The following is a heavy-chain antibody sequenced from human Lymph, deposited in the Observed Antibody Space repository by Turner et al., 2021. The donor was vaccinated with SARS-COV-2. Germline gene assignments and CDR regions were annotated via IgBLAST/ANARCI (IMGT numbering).Heavy chain of an antibody. V-gene: IGHV4-34*01. CDR1: GGSFSGYY. D-gene: IGHD2-15*01. J-gene: IGHJ4*02. CDR2: IKHSGST. Sequence: QVQLQQWGAGLWKPSETLSLTGAVYGGSFSGYYWSWIGQPPGKGLEWIGEIKHSGSTTYNPSRKRRVTISVDTSKNQFSLKLSAVTAADTAVYYCAVGYCSGGSCYWRGALDYWGQGTLVTVSS. CDR3: AVGYCSGGSCYWRGALDY.